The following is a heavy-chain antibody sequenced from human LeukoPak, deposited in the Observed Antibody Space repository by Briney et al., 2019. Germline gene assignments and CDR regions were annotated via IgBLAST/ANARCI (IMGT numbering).Heavy chain of an antibody. V-gene: IGHV1-24*01. CDR2: FDPEDGET. D-gene: IGHD2-2*01. Sequence: ASVKVSCKVSGYSVMELSMHWVRQAPGKGLEWMGGFDPEDGETIYAQKFQGRVTMTEDTSTDTAYMELSSLRSEDTAMYYCARVGSPSPDWGSYNYGMDVWGQGTTVTVSS. CDR1: GYSVMELS. J-gene: IGHJ6*02. CDR3: ARVGSPSPDWGSYNYGMDV.